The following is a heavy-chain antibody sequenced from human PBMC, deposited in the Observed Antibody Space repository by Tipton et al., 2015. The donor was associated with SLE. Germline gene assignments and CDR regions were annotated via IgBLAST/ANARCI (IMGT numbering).Heavy chain of an antibody. Sequence: GLVKPSETLSLTCAVSGYSINTDSYWGWIRQPPGKGLEWIGSIYHSGTTYYNPSLKTRVTKSVDTSKNQFFLRLSSVTAADTAVYYCARQLARGLWTFDIWGQGTMVTVAS. CDR1: GYSINTDSY. CDR3: ARQLARGLWTFDI. V-gene: IGHV4-38-2*01. D-gene: IGHD6-13*01. CDR2: IYHSGTT. J-gene: IGHJ3*02.